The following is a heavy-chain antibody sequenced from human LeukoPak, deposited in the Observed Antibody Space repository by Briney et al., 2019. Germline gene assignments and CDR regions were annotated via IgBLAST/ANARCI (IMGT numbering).Heavy chain of an antibody. D-gene: IGHD6-13*01. Sequence: ASVKVSCKASGYTFTSYDINWVRQATGQGLEWMGWMNPNSGNTGYAQKFQGRVTMTRNTSISTAYMELSSLRSEDTAVYYCARFSFGSGWYEPYYYYYGMDVWGQGTTVTVSS. V-gene: IGHV1-8*01. CDR2: MNPNSGNT. CDR3: ARFSFGSGWYEPYYYYYGMDV. CDR1: GYTFTSYD. J-gene: IGHJ6*02.